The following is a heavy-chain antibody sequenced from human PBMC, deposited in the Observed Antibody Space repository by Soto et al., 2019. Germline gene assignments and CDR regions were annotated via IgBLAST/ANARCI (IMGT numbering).Heavy chain of an antibody. J-gene: IGHJ5*02. D-gene: IGHD3-3*01. CDR1: GFTFSSYA. V-gene: IGHV3-23*01. Sequence: GGSLRLSCAASGFTFSSYAMSWVRQAPGKGLEWVSAISGSGGSTYYADSVKGRFTISRDNSKNTLYLQMNSLRAEDTAVYYCAKDPRPLLRFLEWSKQRYNWFDPWGQGTLVTVSS. CDR2: ISGSGGST. CDR3: AKDPRPLLRFLEWSKQRYNWFDP.